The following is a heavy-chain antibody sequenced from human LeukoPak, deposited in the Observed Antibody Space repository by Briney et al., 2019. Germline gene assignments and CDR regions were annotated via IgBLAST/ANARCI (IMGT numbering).Heavy chain of an antibody. J-gene: IGHJ4*02. CDR1: GGSISSHY. D-gene: IGHD4-17*01. CDR2: IYYSGST. V-gene: IGHV4-59*11. CDR3: ARVRTFYGDADY. Sequence: SETLSLTCTVSGGSISSHYWSWIRQPPGKGLEWIGYIYYSGSTNYNPSLKSRVTISVDTSKNQFSLKLSSVTAADTAVYYCARVRTFYGDADYWGQGTLVTVSS.